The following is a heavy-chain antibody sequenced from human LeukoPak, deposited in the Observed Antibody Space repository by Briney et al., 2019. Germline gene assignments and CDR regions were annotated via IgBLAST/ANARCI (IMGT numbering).Heavy chain of an antibody. V-gene: IGHV4-39*01. CDR3: ARRQYCTNGVCYGYYFDY. CDR2: IYYSGST. D-gene: IGHD2-8*01. CDR1: GGSISSSSYY. J-gene: IGHJ4*02. Sequence: SETLSLTCTVSGGSISSSSYYWGWIRQPPGKGLEWIGSIYYSGSTYYNPSLKSRVTISVDTSKNQFSLKLSSVTAADTAVYYCARRQYCTNGVCYGYYFDYWGQGTLVTVSS.